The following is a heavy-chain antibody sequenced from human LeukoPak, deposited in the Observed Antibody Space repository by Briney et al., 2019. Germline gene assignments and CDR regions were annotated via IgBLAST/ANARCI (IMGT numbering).Heavy chain of an antibody. CDR2: IKSKTDGETT. D-gene: IGHD3-10*01. CDR3: TTDLGTYYHGSQRLIPIDY. V-gene: IGHV3-15*01. Sequence: GGSLRLSCAASGFTFSHAWMSWVRQAPGKGLEWIGRIKSKTDGETTNYAEPVRGRFTISRDDSKSAVYLQMNSLKIEDTAVYYCTTDLGTYYHGSQRLIPIDYWGQGTLVTVSS. J-gene: IGHJ4*02. CDR1: GFTFSHAW.